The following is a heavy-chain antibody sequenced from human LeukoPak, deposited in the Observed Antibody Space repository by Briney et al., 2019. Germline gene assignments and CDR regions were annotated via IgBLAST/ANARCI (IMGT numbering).Heavy chain of an antibody. D-gene: IGHD1-26*01. Sequence: ASVKVSCKASAYTFTGYYMHWVRQAPGQGLEWMGSINPTSGGTNYAQNFQGRVTMTRDTTISTADMELSRLRSDDTAVYYCARDNTTKRAAKSYFDFWGQGTLVTVSS. J-gene: IGHJ4*02. CDR3: ARDNTTKRAAKSYFDF. V-gene: IGHV1-2*02. CDR1: AYTFTGYY. CDR2: INPTSGGT.